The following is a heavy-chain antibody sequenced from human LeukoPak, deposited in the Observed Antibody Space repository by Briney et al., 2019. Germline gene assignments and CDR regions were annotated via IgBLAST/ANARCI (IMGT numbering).Heavy chain of an antibody. D-gene: IGHD3-9*01. J-gene: IGHJ5*02. Sequence: SETLSLTCAVYGGSFSGYYWSWIRQPPGKGLEWIGEINHGGSTNYNPSLKSRVTISVDTSKNQFSLKLSSVTAADTAVYYCARGGVRYFDWLLSPFDPWGQGTLVTVSS. CDR1: GGSFSGYY. CDR3: ARGGVRYFDWLLSPFDP. CDR2: INHGGST. V-gene: IGHV4-34*01.